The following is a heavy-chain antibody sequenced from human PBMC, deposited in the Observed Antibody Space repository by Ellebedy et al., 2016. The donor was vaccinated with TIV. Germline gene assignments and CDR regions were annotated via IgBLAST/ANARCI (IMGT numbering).Heavy chain of an antibody. D-gene: IGHD2-15*01. CDR1: GFIFSNAW. CDR2: IKTTTGGGAT. V-gene: IGHV3-15*07. J-gene: IGHJ4*02. CDR3: TTKLFSSGCFPGIY. Sequence: GESLKISCAASGFIFSNAWVNWVRQAPGKGLEWVGRIKTTTGGGATDYAAPVKGRFIISRDDSKNTLYLQMNSLKTEEPAVYYCTTKLFSSGCFPGIYWGQGTLVTVSS.